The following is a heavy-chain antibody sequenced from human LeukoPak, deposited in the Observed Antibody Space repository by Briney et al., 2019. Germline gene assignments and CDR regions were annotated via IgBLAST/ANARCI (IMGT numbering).Heavy chain of an antibody. V-gene: IGHV1-2*02. Sequence: ASVNVSCKASGYTFTGYYMHWVRQPPGQGLEWMGWINPNSGGTNYAQKFQGRVTMTRDTSISPAYMELRWPRCDDPAGYYWAREDRGDGCIGGSCFSYNWFDPWGQGTLVTVSS. CDR1: GYTFTGYY. CDR2: INPNSGGT. D-gene: IGHD2-15*01. CDR3: AREDRGDGCIGGSCFSYNWFDP. J-gene: IGHJ5*02.